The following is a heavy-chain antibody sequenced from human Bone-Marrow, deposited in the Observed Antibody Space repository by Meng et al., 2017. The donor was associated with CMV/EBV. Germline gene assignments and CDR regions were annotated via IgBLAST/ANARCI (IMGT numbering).Heavy chain of an antibody. CDR1: GGSISKTNSY. V-gene: IGHV4-39*01. J-gene: IGHJ5*02. CDR3: AKNVVGGWFDP. Sequence: GSLRLSCTVSGGSISKTNSYWGWIRQPPGKGLEWIGIISYSGSTYYNPSLKSRVTISVDTSKNQFSLNLNSVTAADTAGYYCAKNVVGGWFDPWGQGTLVTVSS. D-gene: IGHD2-15*01. CDR2: ISYSGST.